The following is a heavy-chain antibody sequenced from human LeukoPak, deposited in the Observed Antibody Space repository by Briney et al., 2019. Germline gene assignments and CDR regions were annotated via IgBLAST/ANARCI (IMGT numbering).Heavy chain of an antibody. V-gene: IGHV3-23*01. D-gene: IGHD3-22*01. Sequence: GGSLRLSCAASGFIFNSYALSWVRQAPGKGLEWVSGISGSGGSRFYADSVKGRFTISRDTSKNTLYLQMNSLRAEDTAVYYCARIGSSGDSSGYYKPRYYGMDVWGQGTTVTVSS. CDR2: ISGSGGSR. CDR3: ARIGSSGDSSGYYKPRYYGMDV. CDR1: GFIFNSYA. J-gene: IGHJ6*02.